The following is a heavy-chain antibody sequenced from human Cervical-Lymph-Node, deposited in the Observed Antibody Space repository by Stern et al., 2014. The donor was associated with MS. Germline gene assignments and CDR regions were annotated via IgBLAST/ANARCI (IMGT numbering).Heavy chain of an antibody. CDR2: IYYRGSS. D-gene: IGHD3-16*02. Sequence: QLKLQESGPGLVKPSQTLSLTCTVSCGSISSGGSYWSWIRQHPRKGREWIGYIYYRGSSSYNPSIKSRVTISLDTSKSQFSLKLSSVTAADTAVYYCAKYQVFGGFIVVDYWGQGTLVTVSS. CDR1: CGSISSGGSY. V-gene: IGHV4-31*03. CDR3: AKYQVFGGFIVVDY. J-gene: IGHJ4*02.